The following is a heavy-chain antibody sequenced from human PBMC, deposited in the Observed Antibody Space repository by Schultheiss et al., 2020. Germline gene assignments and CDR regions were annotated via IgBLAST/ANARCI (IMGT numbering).Heavy chain of an antibody. Sequence: SETLSLTCTVSGGSISSSSYYWGWIRQPPGKGLEWIGSIYYSGSTYYNPSLKSRVTISVDTSKNQFSLKLSSVTAADTAVYYCARRSRDFWSGFDYYYYGMDVWGQGTTVTVSS. D-gene: IGHD3-3*01. J-gene: IGHJ6*02. V-gene: IGHV4-39*01. CDR1: GGSISSSSYY. CDR3: ARRSRDFWSGFDYYYYGMDV. CDR2: IYYSGST.